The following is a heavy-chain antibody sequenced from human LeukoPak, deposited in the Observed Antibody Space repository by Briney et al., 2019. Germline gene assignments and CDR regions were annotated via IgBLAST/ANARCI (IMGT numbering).Heavy chain of an antibody. CDR3: ARVEEVRGGITSFDY. Sequence: ASVKVSCKASGYTFTSYAISWVRQAPGQGFEWMGWISVYNGNTNYAQKLQGRVTVTTDTSTSTAYMELRSLTSDDTAVYYCARVEEVRGGITSFDYWGQGTLVTVSS. J-gene: IGHJ4*02. CDR2: ISVYNGNT. CDR1: GYTFTSYA. D-gene: IGHD3-10*01. V-gene: IGHV1-18*01.